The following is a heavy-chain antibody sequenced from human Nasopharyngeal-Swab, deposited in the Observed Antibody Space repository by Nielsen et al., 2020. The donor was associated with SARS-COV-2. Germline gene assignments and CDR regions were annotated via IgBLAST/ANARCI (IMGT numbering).Heavy chain of an antibody. Sequence: KVTCNASAYPTTSYDTNWVRQATGQGLEWMGWMNTNSGNTGYAQKFTGRVTTTRNTSISTAYMELSSLRAEDTAGYYCARAEQLSLVWGQGTLVTVSS. CDR3: ARAEQLSLV. V-gene: IGHV1-8*01. J-gene: IGHJ4*02. D-gene: IGHD6-13*01. CDR1: AYPTTSYD. CDR2: MNTNSGNT.